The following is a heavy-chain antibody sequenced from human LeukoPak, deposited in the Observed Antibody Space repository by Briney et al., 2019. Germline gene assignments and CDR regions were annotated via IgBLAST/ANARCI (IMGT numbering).Heavy chain of an antibody. Sequence: GGSLRLSCAASGFIFSSSAMGWVRQAPGKGLEWVSAITASAARTYYADSVKGRFTISRDNSKNTLYLQMNSLRAEDTAVYYCTKDRRGPTAGTWYFDSWGQGNLVTVSS. D-gene: IGHD6-13*01. J-gene: IGHJ4*02. CDR2: ITASAART. CDR3: TKDRRGPTAGTWYFDS. V-gene: IGHV3-23*01. CDR1: GFIFSSSA.